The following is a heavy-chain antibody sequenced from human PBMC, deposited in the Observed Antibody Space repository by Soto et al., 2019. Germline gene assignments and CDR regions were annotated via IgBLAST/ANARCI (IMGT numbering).Heavy chain of an antibody. V-gene: IGHV4-61*01. Sequence: SETLSLTCAVSGGSVSSGSYYWSWIRQPPGKGLEWIGYIYYSGSTNYNPSLKSRVTISVDTSKNQFSLKLSSVTAADTAVYYCARHRPGSGGSCYDYWGQGTLVTSPQ. CDR2: IYYSGST. D-gene: IGHD2-15*01. CDR1: GGSVSSGSYY. CDR3: ARHRPGSGGSCYDY. J-gene: IGHJ4*02.